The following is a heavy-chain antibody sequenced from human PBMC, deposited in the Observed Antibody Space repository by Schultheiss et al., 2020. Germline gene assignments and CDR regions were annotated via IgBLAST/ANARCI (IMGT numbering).Heavy chain of an antibody. V-gene: IGHV4-61*08. Sequence: SQTLSLTCAVSGGSNSSGGYYWSWIRQPPGKGLEWIGYIYYSGITNYNPSLKSRVTISIDTSKNQFSLKLSSVTAADTAVYYCARQHPLTGDRLYAFDVWCQGTMVTVSS. J-gene: IGHJ3*01. CDR3: ARQHPLTGDRLYAFDV. D-gene: IGHD7-27*01. CDR2: IYYSGIT. CDR1: GGSNSSGGYY.